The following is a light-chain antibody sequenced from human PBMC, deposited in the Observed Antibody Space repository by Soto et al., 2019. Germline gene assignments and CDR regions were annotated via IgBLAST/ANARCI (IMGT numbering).Light chain of an antibody. CDR1: SSDIGGYNY. CDR3: SSYTTRSTLI. J-gene: IGLJ2*01. CDR2: EVY. Sequence: QSALTQPAAVSGSPGQSITISCIGTSSDIGGYNYVSWYQQHPGKAPKLIISEVYNRPSGVSNRFSGSKSGYTASLTISGLQPEDEADYYCSSYTTRSTLIFGGGTKLTVL. V-gene: IGLV2-14*03.